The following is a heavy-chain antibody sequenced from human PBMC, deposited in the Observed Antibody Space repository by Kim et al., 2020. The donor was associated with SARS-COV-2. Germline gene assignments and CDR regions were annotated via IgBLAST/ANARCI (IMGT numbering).Heavy chain of an antibody. J-gene: IGHJ5*02. D-gene: IGHD2-2*01. V-gene: IGHV4-39*01. Sequence: TYSNPSLKSRFTISVDTSKNQFSLKRSSVTAADTAVYYCARHKVVVPANPWGQGTLVTVSS. CDR2: T. CDR3: ARHKVVVPANP.